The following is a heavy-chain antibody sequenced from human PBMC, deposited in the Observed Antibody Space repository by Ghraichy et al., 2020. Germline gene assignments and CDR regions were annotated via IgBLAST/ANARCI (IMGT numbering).Heavy chain of an antibody. CDR3: AHDITFGGVIVLYYFDY. D-gene: IGHD3-16*02. CDR1: GFSLSTSGVG. J-gene: IGHJ4*02. V-gene: IGHV2-5*01. Sequence: PTLVKPTQTLTLTCTFSGFSLSTSGVGVGWIRQPPGKALEWLALIYWNDDKRYSPSLKSRLTITKDTSKNQVVLTMTNMDPVDTATYYCAHDITFGGVIVLYYFDYWGQGTLVTVSS. CDR2: IYWNDDK.